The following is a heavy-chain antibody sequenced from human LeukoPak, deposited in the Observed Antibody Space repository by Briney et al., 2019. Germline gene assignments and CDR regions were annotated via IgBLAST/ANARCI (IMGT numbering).Heavy chain of an antibody. CDR1: RYTFTSYV. D-gene: IGHD5-18*01. CDR2: ISAYNGNT. Sequence: ASVKASCKASRYTFTSYVIPWVRQAPGQRLEWMGGISAYNGNTNYAQNLQGRLTMTTDTSRSRAYIELRSLRSDDTAVYYCAREAAGDSHGYSRTDYWGQGTLVSVSS. CDR3: AREAAGDSHGYSRTDY. V-gene: IGHV1-18*01. J-gene: IGHJ4*02.